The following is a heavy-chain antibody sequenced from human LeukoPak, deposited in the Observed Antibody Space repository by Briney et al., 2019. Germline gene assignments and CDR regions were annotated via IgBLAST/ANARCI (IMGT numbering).Heavy chain of an antibody. V-gene: IGHV4-38-2*02. CDR2: IDHSGST. J-gene: IGHJ5*02. D-gene: IGHD2-2*01. CDR1: GYSISSGYY. CDR3: AREASLTNNWNDG. Sequence: SETLSLTCTVSGYSISSGYYWGWSRQPPGKGLEWTGSIDHSGSTYYNPSLKSRITISVDTSKNQFSLKLSSVTAADTAVYYCAREASLTNNWNDGWGQGTLVTVSS.